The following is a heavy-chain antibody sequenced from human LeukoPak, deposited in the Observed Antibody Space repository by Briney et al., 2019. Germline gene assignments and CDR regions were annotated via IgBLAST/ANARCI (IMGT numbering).Heavy chain of an antibody. V-gene: IGHV4-59*01. CDR2: IYYSGST. Sequence: PSETLSLTCTVSGGSISSYCWSWIRQPPGKGLEWIGYIYYSGSTNYNPSLKSRVTISVDTSKNQFSLKLSSVTAADTAVYYCARVDHLWLGSYWYFDLWGRGTLVTVSS. D-gene: IGHD5-18*01. J-gene: IGHJ2*01. CDR3: ARVDHLWLGSYWYFDL. CDR1: GGSISSYC.